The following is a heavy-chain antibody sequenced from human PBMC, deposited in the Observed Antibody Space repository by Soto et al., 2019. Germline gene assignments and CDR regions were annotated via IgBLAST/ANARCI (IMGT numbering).Heavy chain of an antibody. J-gene: IGHJ6*02. V-gene: IGHV3-21*01. D-gene: IGHD3-10*01. CDR1: GFTFSSYS. CDR3: ARSRFGGQPHYYYGMDV. CDR2: ISSSSSYI. Sequence: EVQLVESGGGLVKPGGSLRLSCAASGFTFSSYSMNWVRQAPGKGLEWVSSISSSSSYIYYADSVKGRFTISRDNAKNSLYLQMNSLRAEDTAVYYCARSRFGGQPHYYYGMDVWGQGTTVTVSS.